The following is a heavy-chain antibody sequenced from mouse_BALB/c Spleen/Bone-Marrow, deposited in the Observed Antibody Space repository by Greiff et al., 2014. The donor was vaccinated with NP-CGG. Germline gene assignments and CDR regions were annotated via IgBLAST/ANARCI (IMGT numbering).Heavy chain of an antibody. CDR1: GYTFTDTW. Sequence: VKLLESGAELAKPGASVKMSCKASGYTFTDTWIHWIKQRPGQGLEWIGYINPSTGYAEYNQNFKDKATLTVDKSSSTGYMQLSSLTSEDSAVYYCARDYWGQGTTLTVSS. V-gene: IGHV1-7*01. J-gene: IGHJ2*01. CDR2: INPSTGYA. CDR3: ARDY.